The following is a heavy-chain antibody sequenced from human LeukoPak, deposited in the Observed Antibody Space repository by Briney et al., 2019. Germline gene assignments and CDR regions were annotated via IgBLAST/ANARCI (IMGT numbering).Heavy chain of an antibody. D-gene: IGHD3-10*01. J-gene: IGHJ4*02. CDR1: GYTFTSYA. V-gene: IGHV1-3*01. CDR3: ARDAVVRGADFDY. Sequence: ASVKVSCKASGYTFTSYAMHWVRQAPGQRLEWMGWINAGNGNTKYSQKFQGRVTITRDTSASTAYMELSSLRSEDTAVYYCARDAVVRGADFDYWGQGTLVTASS. CDR2: INAGNGNT.